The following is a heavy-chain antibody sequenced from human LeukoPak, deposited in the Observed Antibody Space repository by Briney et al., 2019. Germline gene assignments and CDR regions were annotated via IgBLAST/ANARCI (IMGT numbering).Heavy chain of an antibody. CDR3: ARTIAAAVNWFDP. CDR1: GYTFTGYY. V-gene: IGHV1-2*02. D-gene: IGHD6-13*01. CDR2: INPNSGGT. Sequence: ASVKVSFKASGYTFTGYYMHWVRQAPGQGLEWMGWINPNSGGTNYAQKFQGRVTMTRDTSISTAYMELSRLRSDDTAVYYCARTIAAAVNWFDPWGQGTLVTVSS. J-gene: IGHJ5*02.